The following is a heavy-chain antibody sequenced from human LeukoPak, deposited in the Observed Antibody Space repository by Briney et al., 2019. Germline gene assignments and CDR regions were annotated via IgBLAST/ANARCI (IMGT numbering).Heavy chain of an antibody. CDR2: ICYSGST. CDR1: GGSISSYY. V-gene: IGHV4-59*12. D-gene: IGHD6-13*01. J-gene: IGHJ4*02. Sequence: SETLSLTCTVSGGSISSYYWSWIRQPPGKGLEWIGYICYSGSTNYNPSLKSRVTISVDTSKNQFSLKLSSVTAADTAVYYCARDRSIAAAATYYFDYWGQGTLVTVSS. CDR3: ARDRSIAAAATYYFDY.